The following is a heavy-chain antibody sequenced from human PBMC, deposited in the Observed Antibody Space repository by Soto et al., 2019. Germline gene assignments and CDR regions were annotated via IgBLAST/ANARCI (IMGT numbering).Heavy chain of an antibody. J-gene: IGHJ4*02. Sequence: PSETLSLTCTVSGGSVSSGSYYWRWIRQPPGKGLEWIGYIYYSGSTNYNPSLKSRVTISVDTSKNQFSLKLSSVTAADTAVYYCARVYGDSIDYWGQGTLVTVSS. V-gene: IGHV4-61*01. CDR2: IYYSGST. CDR3: ARVYGDSIDY. CDR1: GGSVSSGSYY. D-gene: IGHD4-17*01.